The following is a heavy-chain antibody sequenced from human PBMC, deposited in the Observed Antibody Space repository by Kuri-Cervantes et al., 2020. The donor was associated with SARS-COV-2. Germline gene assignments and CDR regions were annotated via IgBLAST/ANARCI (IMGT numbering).Heavy chain of an antibody. D-gene: IGHD3-22*01. CDR2: ISSSSTI. J-gene: IGHJ4*02. CDR1: GLTFSDYY. CDR3: ARDLYDSSGYYSPHVFDY. V-gene: IGHV3-69-1*01. Sequence: GGPLRLSCAASGLTFSDYYMNWVRQAPGKGLEWVSSISSSSTIYYADSVKGRFTISRDNAKNPLYLQMNSLRAEDTAVYYCARDLYDSSGYYSPHVFDYWGQGTLVTVSS.